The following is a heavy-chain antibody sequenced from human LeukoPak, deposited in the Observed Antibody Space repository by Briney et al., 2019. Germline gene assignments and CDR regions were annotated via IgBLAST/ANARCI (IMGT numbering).Heavy chain of an antibody. CDR2: FYPGDSDT. CDR3: ARSAVAGTYYYYYGMDV. CDR1: GYSFTSYW. V-gene: IGHV5-51*01. J-gene: IGHJ6*02. D-gene: IGHD6-19*01. Sequence: GESLKISCKGSGYSFTSYWIGWVRQMPGKGLEWMGIFYPGDSDTRYSPSFQGQVTISADKSISTAYLQWSSLKASDTAMYYCARSAVAGTYYYYYGMDVWGQGTTVTVSS.